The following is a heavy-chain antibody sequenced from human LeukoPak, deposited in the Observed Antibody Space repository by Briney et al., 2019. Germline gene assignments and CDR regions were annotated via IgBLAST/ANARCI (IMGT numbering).Heavy chain of an antibody. CDR2: ISASGDST. V-gene: IGHV3-23*01. CDR3: AKELEQSRPFDY. D-gene: IGHD1/OR15-1a*01. J-gene: IGHJ4*02. Sequence: GGSLRLSCAASGFTFSRYGMNWVRQAPGKGLEWVSAISASGDSTFYADSVKGRFTITRDNSGNSLYLQMNSLRADDTAVYYCAKELEQSRPFDYWGQGILVTVSS. CDR1: GFTFSRYG.